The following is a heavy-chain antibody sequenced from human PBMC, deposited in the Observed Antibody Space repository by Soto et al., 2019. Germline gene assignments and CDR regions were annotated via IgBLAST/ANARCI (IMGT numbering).Heavy chain of an antibody. CDR2: CHNSGVT. Sequence: SETLSLTCTVSGGSISSYYWSWIRQPPGKGLEWIGSCHNSGVTYYNPSLKSRATVDMSKNQISLKLSSVTAADTALYCCATTSSGYPYWGRGTLVTVSS. V-gene: IGHV4-59*04. CDR3: ATTSSGYPY. J-gene: IGHJ4*02. CDR1: GGSISSYY. D-gene: IGHD3-22*01.